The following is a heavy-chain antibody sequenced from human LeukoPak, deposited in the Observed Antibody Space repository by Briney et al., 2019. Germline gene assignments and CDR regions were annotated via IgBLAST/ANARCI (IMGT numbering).Heavy chain of an antibody. D-gene: IGHD3-10*01. J-gene: IGHJ4*02. CDR3: ARGALLWFGAKMEYYFDS. CDR2: INHSGST. Sequence: ASETLSLTCAVYGGSFSGYYWSWIRQPPGKGLEWIGEINHSGSTNYNPSLKSRVTISVDTSKNQFSLKLSSVTAADTAVYYCARGALLWFGAKMEYYFDSWGQGTPLTVSS. V-gene: IGHV4-34*01. CDR1: GGSFSGYY.